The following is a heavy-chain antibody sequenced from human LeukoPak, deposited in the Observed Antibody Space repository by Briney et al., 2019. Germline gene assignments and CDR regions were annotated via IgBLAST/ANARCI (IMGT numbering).Heavy chain of an antibody. CDR1: GFTFSSYS. J-gene: IGHJ6*02. CDR2: ISSSYI. V-gene: IGHV3-21*01. D-gene: IGHD3-3*01. Sequence: GSLRLSCAASGFTFSSYSMNWVRQAPGKGLEWVSSISSSYIYYADSVKGRFTISRDNAKNSLYLQMNSLRAEDTAVYYCAVSGYSLNYYGMDVWGQGTTVTVSS. CDR3: AVSGYSLNYYGMDV.